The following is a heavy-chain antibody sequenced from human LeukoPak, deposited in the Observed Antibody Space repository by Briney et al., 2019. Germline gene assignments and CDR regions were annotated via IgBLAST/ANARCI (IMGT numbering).Heavy chain of an antibody. V-gene: IGHV3-15*07. CDR3: TTDTVGAAYFDY. J-gene: IGHJ4*02. CDR2: IKSKTDGGTT. D-gene: IGHD2-15*01. Sequence: GGSLRLSCAASGFTFSNAWMNWVRQAPGKGLEWVGRIKSKTDGGTTDYAAPVKGRFTISRDDSKNTLYPQMNSLKTEDTAVYYCTTDTVGAAYFDYWGQGTLVTVSS. CDR1: GFTFSNAW.